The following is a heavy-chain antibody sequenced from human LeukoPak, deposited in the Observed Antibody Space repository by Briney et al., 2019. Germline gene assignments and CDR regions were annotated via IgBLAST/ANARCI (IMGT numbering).Heavy chain of an antibody. V-gene: IGHV3-74*01. CDR1: GFTFSSYW. CDR3: ARGSTAYCSSTSCYWPPASWFDP. CDR2: INSDGSST. D-gene: IGHD2-2*01. Sequence: GGSLRLSCAASGFTFSSYWMHWVRQAPGKGLVWVSRINSDGSSTSYADSVKGRFSISRDNAKNTLYLQMNSLRAEDTAVYYCARGSTAYCSSTSCYWPPASWFDPWGQGTLVTVSS. J-gene: IGHJ5*02.